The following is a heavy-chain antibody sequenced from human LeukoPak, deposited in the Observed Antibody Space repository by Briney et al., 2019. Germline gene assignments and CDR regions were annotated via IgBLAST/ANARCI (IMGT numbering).Heavy chain of an antibody. Sequence: GGSLRLSCAVSGFTFSSYALHWARQPPGKGLEWVAVISYGGKYQYYADSVLGRFTVFRDDSQNTLLLQMNDLRPDDTAVYYCARVLGVGYGATNLAYWGQGTLVTVSS. CDR3: ARVLGVGYGATNLAY. CDR1: GFTFSSYA. D-gene: IGHD1-26*01. V-gene: IGHV3-30*04. CDR2: ISYGGKYQ. J-gene: IGHJ4*02.